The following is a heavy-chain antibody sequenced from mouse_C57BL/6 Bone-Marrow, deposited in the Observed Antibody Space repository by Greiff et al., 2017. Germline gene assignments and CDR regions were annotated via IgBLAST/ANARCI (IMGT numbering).Heavy chain of an antibody. D-gene: IGHD1-1*02. CDR2: ISDGGSYT. Sequence: EVKLQESGGGLVKPGGSLKLSCAASGFTFSSYAMSWVRQTPEKRLEWVATISDGGSYTYYPDNVKGRFTISRDNAKNNLYLQMSHLKSEDTAMYYCAREGWDWYFDVWGTGTTVTVSS. CDR3: AREGWDWYFDV. V-gene: IGHV5-4*01. J-gene: IGHJ1*03. CDR1: GFTFSSYA.